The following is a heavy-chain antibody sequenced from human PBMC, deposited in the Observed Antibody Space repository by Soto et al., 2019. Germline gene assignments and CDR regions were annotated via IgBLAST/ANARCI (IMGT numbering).Heavy chain of an antibody. CDR3: ARVSLISSNFDY. V-gene: IGHV3-23*05. CDR1: GFTFNSFA. Sequence: GGSLRLSCAAFGFTFNSFAMNWVRQAPGKGLEWVSAIDNSGSVTFYADSVKGRFTISRDNSKSTLFLQMNSLRAEDTAVYYCARVSLISSNFDYWGQGTLVTVSS. J-gene: IGHJ4*02. D-gene: IGHD6-6*01. CDR2: IDNSGSVT.